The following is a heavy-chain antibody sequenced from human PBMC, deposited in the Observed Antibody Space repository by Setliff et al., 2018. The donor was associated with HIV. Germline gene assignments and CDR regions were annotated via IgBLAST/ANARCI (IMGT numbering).Heavy chain of an antibody. J-gene: IGHJ4*02. D-gene: IGHD6-19*01. CDR2: IGTGGDT. V-gene: IGHV3-23*01. CDR1: GLPFNEYP. CDR3: ARVLENSGSDY. Sequence: PGGSLRLSCVVSGLPFNEYPMAWVRQAPGKGLEWVSAIGTGGDTYYADSVKGRFTISRDNGKNSVFLQMNSLRAEDTAIYYCARVLENSGSDYWGQGTLVTV.